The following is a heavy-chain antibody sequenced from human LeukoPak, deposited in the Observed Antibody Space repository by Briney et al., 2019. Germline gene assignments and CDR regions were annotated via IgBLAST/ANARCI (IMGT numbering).Heavy chain of an antibody. D-gene: IGHD3-22*01. Sequence: PSETLSLTCTVSGGSIGLDYWSWIRQSAGKGLEWIGRIYKSGSTNYNPSFRSRVTMSVDTSKNQFSLNVTSVTAADTAVYYCAREEYFQDSNGYSYYFHSWGQGSLVTVSS. CDR2: IYKSGST. J-gene: IGHJ4*02. V-gene: IGHV4-4*07. CDR3: AREEYFQDSNGYSYYFHS. CDR1: GGSIGLDY.